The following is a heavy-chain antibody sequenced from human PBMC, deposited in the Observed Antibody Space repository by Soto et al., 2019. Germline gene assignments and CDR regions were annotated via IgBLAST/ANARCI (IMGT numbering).Heavy chain of an antibody. CDR3: ARDRLMATAGTARHYSGLDV. V-gene: IGHV4-31*03. J-gene: IGHJ6*02. Sequence: SETLSLTCTVSGGSIRSGGYYWSWVRQNPRRGLEWIGNIYYSGNTYYSPSLKSRLTISVDTSKNQFSLNLSSVTAADTAVYYCARDRLMATAGTARHYSGLDVWGQGTTVTVSS. CDR2: IYYSGNT. D-gene: IGHD5-18*01. CDR1: GGSIRSGGYY.